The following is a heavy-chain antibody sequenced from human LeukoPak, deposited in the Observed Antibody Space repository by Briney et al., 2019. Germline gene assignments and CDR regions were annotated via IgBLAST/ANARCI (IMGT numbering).Heavy chain of an antibody. CDR1: GYTFTGYC. Sequence: ASVKVSCKASGYTFTGYCMHWVRQAPGQGLEWVGWINPNSGGTNYAQKFQGRVTMTRDTSISTAYMELSRLRSDDTAVYYCARGITMVRGVIMDWFDPWGQGTLVTVSS. V-gene: IGHV1-2*02. CDR2: INPNSGGT. CDR3: ARGITMVRGVIMDWFDP. J-gene: IGHJ5*02. D-gene: IGHD3-10*01.